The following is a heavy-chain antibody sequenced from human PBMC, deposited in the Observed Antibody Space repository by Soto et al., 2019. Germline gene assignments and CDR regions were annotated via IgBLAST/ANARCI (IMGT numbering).Heavy chain of an antibody. Sequence: SLRLSCAASGFTFRRYGMLWVRQAPGKGLEWVGEIWHDASKEYYADSVKGRFTISRDNSRDMVYLQMNSLRAEDTAMYYCARDIDTSSYFSFFDFWGQGTLVTVSS. J-gene: IGHJ4*02. CDR3: ARDIDTSSYFSFFDF. V-gene: IGHV3-33*01. CDR1: GFTFRRYG. D-gene: IGHD3-22*01. CDR2: IWHDASKE.